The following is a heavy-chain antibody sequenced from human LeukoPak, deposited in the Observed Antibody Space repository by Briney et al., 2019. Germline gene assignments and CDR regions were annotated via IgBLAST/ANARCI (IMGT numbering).Heavy chain of an antibody. J-gene: IGHJ6*03. CDR3: ARGGDCTNGVCYTPRRGYYYYYYMDV. V-gene: IGHV1-18*01. CDR2: ISAYNGNT. Sequence: ASVKVSCKASGYTFTSYGISWVRQAPGQGLEWMGWISAYNGNTNYAQKLQGRVTMTTDTSTSTAYMELRSLRSDETAVYYCARGGDCTNGVCYTPRRGYYYYYYMDVWGKGTTVTVSS. CDR1: GYTFTSYG. D-gene: IGHD2-8*01.